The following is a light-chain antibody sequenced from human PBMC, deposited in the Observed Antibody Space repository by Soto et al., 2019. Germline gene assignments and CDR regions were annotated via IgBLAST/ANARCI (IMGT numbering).Light chain of an antibody. CDR3: SAWDDNLHGWV. Sequence: QSVLTQPPSVSQAPGQRVTISCSGSTSNIGNHDVNWYQRLPGKPPKLLIYFDDLLPSGVSDRFSGSRSGTSASLAISGLLSEDEGDYYCSAWDDNLHGWVFGGGTKLTVL. CDR1: TSNIGNHD. CDR2: FDD. J-gene: IGLJ3*02. V-gene: IGLV1-36*01.